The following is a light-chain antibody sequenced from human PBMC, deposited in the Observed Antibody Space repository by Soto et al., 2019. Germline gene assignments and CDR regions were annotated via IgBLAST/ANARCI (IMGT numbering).Light chain of an antibody. CDR3: AVWDDSLNGWV. CDR2: NNH. Sequence: QSVLTQPPSVSGTPGQRVTISCSGGSSNIGINTENWYQQIPGTAPKLLMYNNHQRPSGVPDRFSGSKSGTSASLAISGLQSEDEADYYCAVWDDSLNGWVFGGGTKVTVL. V-gene: IGLV1-44*01. J-gene: IGLJ3*02. CDR1: SSNIGINT.